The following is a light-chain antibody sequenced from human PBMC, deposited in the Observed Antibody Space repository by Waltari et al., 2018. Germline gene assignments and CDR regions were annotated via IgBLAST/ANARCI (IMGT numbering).Light chain of an antibody. V-gene: IGLV2-14*03. Sequence: QSALTQPASVSGSPGQSITISCTGTSSDVGAYNYVSWYQNYPGKAPKLIIYDVIKRSSGVSDRFSGSKSGNTASLTISGLQSEDEADYSCSSYARGSTCVVGGGTKLTVL. CDR1: SSDVGAYNY. J-gene: IGLJ2*01. CDR3: SSYARGSTCV. CDR2: DVI.